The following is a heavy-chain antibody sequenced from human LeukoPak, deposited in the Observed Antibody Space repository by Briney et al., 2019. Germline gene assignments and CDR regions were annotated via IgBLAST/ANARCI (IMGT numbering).Heavy chain of an antibody. CDR1: GGSFSGYY. CDR3: AGDDNSSWWSY. CDR2: INHSGST. D-gene: IGHD6-13*01. V-gene: IGHV4-34*01. Sequence: SETLSLTCAVYGGSFSGYYWSWLRQPPGKGLEWIGEINHSGSTNYNPSLKSRVTISVDTSKNQFSLKLSSETAADTAVYYCAGDDNSSWWSYWGLGTLVTVSS. J-gene: IGHJ4*02.